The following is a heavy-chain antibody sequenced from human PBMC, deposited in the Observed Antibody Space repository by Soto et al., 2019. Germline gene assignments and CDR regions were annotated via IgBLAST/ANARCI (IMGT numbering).Heavy chain of an antibody. Sequence: SVKVSCKASGFTFTSSAMQWVRQARGQRLEWIGWIVVGSGNTNYAQKFQERVTITRDVSTSTAYMELNSLRGEDTAVYYCAKDPIAVVYGMDVWGQGTTVTVSS. D-gene: IGHD6-19*01. CDR2: IVVGSGNT. V-gene: IGHV1-58*02. J-gene: IGHJ6*02. CDR1: GFTFTSSA. CDR3: AKDPIAVVYGMDV.